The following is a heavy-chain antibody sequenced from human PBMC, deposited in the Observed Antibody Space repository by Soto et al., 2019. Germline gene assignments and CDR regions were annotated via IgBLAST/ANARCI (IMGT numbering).Heavy chain of an antibody. CDR1: GFTFSSYG. CDR2: IWNDGSNK. J-gene: IGHJ5*02. CDR3: AKVPFAEYYDFWSGYYWFDP. V-gene: IGHV3-33*06. D-gene: IGHD3-3*01. Sequence: PGGSLRLSCAASGFTFSSYGMHWVRQAPGKGLESVAVIWNDGSNKHYTDSVKGRFSISRDNSKNTLYLQMDSLRAEDTAVYYCAKVPFAEYYDFWSGYYWFDPWGQGTLVTVSS.